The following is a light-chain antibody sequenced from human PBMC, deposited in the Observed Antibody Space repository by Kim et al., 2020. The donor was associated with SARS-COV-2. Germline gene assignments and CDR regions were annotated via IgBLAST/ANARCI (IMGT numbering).Light chain of an antibody. CDR3: YSTDSSGNHRV. Sequence: PRQTAWITCSGDVLPRKYAYWYQQKSGQAPVLVIYEDSKRPSGIPERFSGSSSGTMATLTISGAQVEDEAGYYCYSTDSSGNHRVFGGGTQLTVL. J-gene: IGLJ2*01. CDR2: EDS. V-gene: IGLV3-10*01. CDR1: VLPRKY.